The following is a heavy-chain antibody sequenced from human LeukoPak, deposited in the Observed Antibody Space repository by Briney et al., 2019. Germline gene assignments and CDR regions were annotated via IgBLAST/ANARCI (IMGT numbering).Heavy chain of an antibody. CDR2: ISGSGGST. CDR1: GFTFSSYA. J-gene: IGHJ4*02. CDR3: ANSGAYYYESSGYYILDY. Sequence: GGSLRLSCAASGFTFSSYAMSWVRQAPGKGLEWVSAISGSGGSTYYADSVKGRFTISRDNSKNTLYLQMNSLRAEDTAVYYCANSGAYYYESSGYYILDYWGQGTLVTVSS. D-gene: IGHD3-22*01. V-gene: IGHV3-23*01.